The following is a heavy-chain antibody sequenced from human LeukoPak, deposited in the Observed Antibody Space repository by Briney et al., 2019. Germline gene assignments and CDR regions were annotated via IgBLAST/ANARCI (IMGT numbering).Heavy chain of an antibody. CDR1: GGSISSGGSS. J-gene: IGHJ3*02. V-gene: IGHV4-30-2*01. CDR2: INHSGST. Sequence: SETLSLTCAVSGGSISSGGSSWSWIRQPPGKGLEWLGYINHSGSTNYNPSLKSRVTISVDTSKNQFSLKLSSVTAADTAVYYCARAPYSSSSGVDAFDIWGQGTMVTVSS. D-gene: IGHD6-6*01. CDR3: ARAPYSSSSGVDAFDI.